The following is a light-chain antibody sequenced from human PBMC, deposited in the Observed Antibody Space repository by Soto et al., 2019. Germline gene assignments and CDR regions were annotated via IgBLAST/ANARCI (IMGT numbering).Light chain of an antibody. CDR3: AAWDDSLNGPV. Sequence: QSVLTQPPSASGTPGQRVTISCSGSSSNIGSNTVNWYQHLPGAAPKLLIYTTNQRPSGVPDRFSGSKSGTSVSLAISGLQSEDEADYHCAAWDDSLNGPVFGGGTKLTVL. J-gene: IGLJ2*01. CDR1: SSNIGSNT. CDR2: TTN. V-gene: IGLV1-44*01.